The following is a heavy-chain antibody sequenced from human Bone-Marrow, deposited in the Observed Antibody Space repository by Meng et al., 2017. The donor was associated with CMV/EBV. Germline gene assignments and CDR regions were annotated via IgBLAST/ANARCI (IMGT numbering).Heavy chain of an antibody. CDR1: GGSISSSSYY. V-gene: IGHV4-39*07. CDR2: MYYSGST. J-gene: IGHJ5*02. D-gene: IGHD3-3*01. Sequence: SETLSLTCTVSGGSISSSSYYWGWIRQSPGKGLEWIGSMYYSGSTYYNPSLKSRVTISADTSKNQFSLKLSSVTAAATAAYYWARDENGFYGWFDPWGQGTLVTVSS. CDR3: ARDENGFYGWFDP.